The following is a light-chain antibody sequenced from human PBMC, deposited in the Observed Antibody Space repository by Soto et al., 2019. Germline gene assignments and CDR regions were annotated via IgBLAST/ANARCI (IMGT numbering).Light chain of an antibody. J-gene: IGLJ2*01. CDR2: RNN. CDR3: AAWDDSLSGVV. CDR1: SSNIGSNY. V-gene: IGLV1-47*01. Sequence: QSVLTQPPSASGTPGQRVTISCSGSSSNIGSNYVYWYQQLPGTAPKLLIYRNNQRPSGVPDRFSGSKSGTSASLAISGVRYEDEADYYCAAWDDSLSGVVFGGGTKLTVL.